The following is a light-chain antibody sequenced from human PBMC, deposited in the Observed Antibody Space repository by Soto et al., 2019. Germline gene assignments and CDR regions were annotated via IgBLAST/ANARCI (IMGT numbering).Light chain of an antibody. CDR1: QSVSSTY. Sequence: EIVLTQSPGTRSLSPGERATLSCMASQSVSSTYLAWYQQKPGQAPRLLIYGASSRATGIPDRFSGSGSGTDFTLTISRLEPEDFAVYYCQRYDISPFPFGQGTKLEIK. CDR2: GAS. CDR3: QRYDISPFP. J-gene: IGKJ2*01. V-gene: IGKV3-20*01.